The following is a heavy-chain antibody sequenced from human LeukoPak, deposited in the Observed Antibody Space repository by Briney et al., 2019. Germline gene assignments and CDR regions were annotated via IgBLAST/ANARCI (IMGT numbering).Heavy chain of an antibody. CDR1: GGSISSYH. J-gene: IGHJ6*03. CDR2: IYTSGST. V-gene: IGHV4-4*09. D-gene: IGHD3-3*01. Sequence: PSETLSLTCTVSGGSISSYHWSWIRQPPGKGLEWIGYIYTSGSTNYNPSLKSRVTISVDTSKNQFSLKLSSVTAADTAVYYCARHTRYYDFWSGYYGTYYYYYMDVWGKGTTVTVSS. CDR3: ARHTRYYDFWSGYYGTYYYYYMDV.